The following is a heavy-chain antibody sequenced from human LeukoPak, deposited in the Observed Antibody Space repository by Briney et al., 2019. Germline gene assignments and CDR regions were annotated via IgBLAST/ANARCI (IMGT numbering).Heavy chain of an antibody. CDR3: AKAGGTQSAYSAFDI. CDR2: ISYDGSNK. CDR1: GFTFSSYG. Sequence: GGSLRLSCAASGFTFSSYGMHWVRQAPGKGLEWVAVISYDGSNKYYADSVKGRFTISRDNSKSTLYLQMNSLRAEDTAVYYCAKAGGTQSAYSAFDIWGQGTMVTVSS. D-gene: IGHD1-1*01. V-gene: IGHV3-30*18. J-gene: IGHJ3*02.